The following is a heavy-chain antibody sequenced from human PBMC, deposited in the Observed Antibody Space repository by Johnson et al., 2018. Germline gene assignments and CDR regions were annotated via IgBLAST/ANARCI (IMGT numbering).Heavy chain of an antibody. D-gene: IGHD1-26*01. Sequence: VQLVESGGGLVQPGGSLRLSCAASGFTFSSYDMHWVRQATGKGLEWVSAIGTAGDTYYPGSVKGRFTISRENAKNSLYLQMNSLRAGDTAVYYCARGVGAKGAFDKWGQGTMVTVSS. CDR1: GFTFSSYD. CDR3: ARGVGAKGAFDK. V-gene: IGHV3-13*01. CDR2: IGTAGDT. J-gene: IGHJ3*02.